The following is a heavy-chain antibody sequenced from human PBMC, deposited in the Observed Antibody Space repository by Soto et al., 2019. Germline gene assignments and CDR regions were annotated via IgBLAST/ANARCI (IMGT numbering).Heavy chain of an antibody. J-gene: IGHJ4*02. CDR1: GYSFTSYW. CDR2: IYPGDSDT. CDR3: ARLHSSSWYEGYFDY. D-gene: IGHD6-13*01. V-gene: IGHV5-51*01. Sequence: GESLKISCKGSGYSFTSYWIGWVRQMPGKGLEWMGIIYPGDSDTRYSPSFQGQVTISADKSISTAYLQWSSLKASDTAMYYCARLHSSSWYEGYFDYWGQGTLVTVSS.